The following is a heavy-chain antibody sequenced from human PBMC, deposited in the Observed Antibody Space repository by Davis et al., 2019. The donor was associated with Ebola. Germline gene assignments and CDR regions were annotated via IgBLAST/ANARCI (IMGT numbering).Heavy chain of an antibody. V-gene: IGHV3-9*01. D-gene: IGHD5-12*01. CDR3: AKAAFRGYEYGGDALDI. J-gene: IGHJ3*02. Sequence: SLKISCAASGFTVSSNYMSWVRQAPGRGLDWVSTINWNGNFIDYADSVKGRFSVSRDNGKNSLYLQMNSLRADDTALYYCAKAAFRGYEYGGDALDIWGRGTMVTVSS. CDR1: GFTVSSNY. CDR2: INWNGNFI.